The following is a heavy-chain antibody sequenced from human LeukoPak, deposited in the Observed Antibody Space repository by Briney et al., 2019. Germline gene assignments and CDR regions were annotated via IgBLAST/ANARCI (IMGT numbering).Heavy chain of an antibody. Sequence: PGGSLRLSCAASGFTFSSYGMHWVRQAPGKGLEWVAVISYDGSNKYYADSVKGRFTISRDNSKNTLYLQMNSLRAEDTAVYYCAKDTIDYWGQGTLVTVS. J-gene: IGHJ4*02. CDR3: AKDTIDY. CDR1: GFTFSSYG. CDR2: ISYDGSNK. V-gene: IGHV3-30*18.